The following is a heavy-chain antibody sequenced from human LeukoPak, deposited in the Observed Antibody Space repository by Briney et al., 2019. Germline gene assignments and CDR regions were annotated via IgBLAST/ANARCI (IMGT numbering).Heavy chain of an antibody. Sequence: KPGGSLRLSCTASGFTFDGYSMNWVRHAPGKGLEWVSSISTSSSYIYYADSVKGRFTISRNNPKNSLYLQMNSLRAEDTAVYYCARNRGDPSYFDYWGQGTLVTVSS. V-gene: IGHV3-21*01. J-gene: IGHJ4*02. D-gene: IGHD4-17*01. CDR1: GFTFDGYS. CDR3: ARNRGDPSYFDY. CDR2: ISTSSSYI.